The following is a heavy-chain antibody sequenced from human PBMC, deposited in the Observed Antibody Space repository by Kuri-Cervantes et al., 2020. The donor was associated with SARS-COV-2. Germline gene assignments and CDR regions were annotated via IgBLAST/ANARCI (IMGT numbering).Heavy chain of an antibody. V-gene: IGHV1-24*01. CDR3: ATRIVRLRPFAY. D-gene: IGHD3-10*01. CDR1: GYTLTELS. J-gene: IGHJ4*02. CDR2: FDPEDGET. Sequence: ASVKVSCKVSGYTLTELSMHWVRQAPGKGPEWMGGFDPEDGETIYAQKFQGRVTMTEDTSTDTAYMELSSLRSEDTAVYYCATRIVRLRPFAYWGQGTLVTVSS.